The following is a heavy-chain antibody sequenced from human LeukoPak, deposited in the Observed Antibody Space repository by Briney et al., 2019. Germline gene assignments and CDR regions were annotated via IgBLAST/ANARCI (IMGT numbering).Heavy chain of an antibody. CDR2: IYYSGST. J-gene: IGHJ5*02. CDR1: GGSISSGGYY. V-gene: IGHV4-31*03. D-gene: IGHD3-10*01. Sequence: TSQTLSLTCTVSGGSISSGGYYWSWIRRHPGKGLEWIGYIYYSGSTYYNPSLKSRVTISVDASKNQFSLKLSSVTAADTAVYYCARVTPTYGSGREWFDPWGQGTLVTVSS. CDR3: ARVTPTYGSGREWFDP.